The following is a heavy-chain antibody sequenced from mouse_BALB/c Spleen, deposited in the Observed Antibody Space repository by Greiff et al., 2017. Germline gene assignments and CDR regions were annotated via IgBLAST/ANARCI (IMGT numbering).Heavy chain of an antibody. V-gene: IGHV5-6-5*01. D-gene: IGHD1-1*01. Sequence: EVKVVESGGGLVKPGGSLKLSCAASGFTFSSYAMSWVRQTPEKRLEWVASISSGGSTYYPDSVKGRFTISRDNARNILYLQMSSLRSEDTAMYYCASYYGSSYYFDYWGQGTTLTVSS. J-gene: IGHJ2*01. CDR2: ISSGGST. CDR1: GFTFSSYA. CDR3: ASYYGSSYYFDY.